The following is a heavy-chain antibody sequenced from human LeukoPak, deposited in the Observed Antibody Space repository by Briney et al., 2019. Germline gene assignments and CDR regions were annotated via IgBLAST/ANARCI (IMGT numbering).Heavy chain of an antibody. J-gene: IGHJ4*02. CDR1: GFTFSGYA. CDR3: ARGRPVVLDY. CDR2: IWYDGSNK. V-gene: IGHV3-33*08. Sequence: GGSLRLSCAASGFTFSGYAMHWVRQAPGKGLEWVAVIWYDGSNKYYADSVKGRFTISRDNSKNTLYLQMNSLRAEDTAVYYCARGRPVVLDYWGQGTLVTVSS. D-gene: IGHD4-23*01.